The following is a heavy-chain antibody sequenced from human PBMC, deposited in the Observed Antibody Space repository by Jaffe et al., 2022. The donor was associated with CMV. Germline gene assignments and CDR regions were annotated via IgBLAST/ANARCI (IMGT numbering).Heavy chain of an antibody. CDR3: ARGGTGSSPGVSLDY. CDR1: GFTFSGFA. CDR2: VSYSGGTT. J-gene: IGHJ4*02. D-gene: IGHD1-26*01. V-gene: IGHV3-64*07. Sequence: EVQLVESGGGLVQPGGSLRLSCAASGFTFSGFAMHWVRQIPGKEPQYVSTVSYSGGTTFYADSVKGRFIISRDNSRNTVYLQMSSLKAEDTAIYYCARGGTGSSPGVSLDYWGQGLLVTVSS.